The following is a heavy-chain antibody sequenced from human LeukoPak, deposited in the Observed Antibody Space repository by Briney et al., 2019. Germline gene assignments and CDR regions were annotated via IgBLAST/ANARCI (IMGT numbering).Heavy chain of an antibody. CDR2: IYTSGST. J-gene: IGHJ4*02. CDR3: ARVGSSGWYYFDY. V-gene: IGHV4-4*07. CDR1: GGSISIYY. Sequence: SETLSLTCAVSGGSISIYYWSRIRQPAGKGLEWIGRIYTSGSTNYNPSLKSRVTMSVDTSKNQFSLKLSSVTAADTAVYYCARVGSSGWYYFDYWGQGTLVTVSS. D-gene: IGHD6-19*01.